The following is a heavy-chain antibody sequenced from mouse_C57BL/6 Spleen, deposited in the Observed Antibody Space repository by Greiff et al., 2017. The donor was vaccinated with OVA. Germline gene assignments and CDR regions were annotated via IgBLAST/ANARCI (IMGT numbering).Heavy chain of an antibody. CDR3: ALLYGNYEGFAY. J-gene: IGHJ3*01. CDR1: GYTFTSYW. D-gene: IGHD2-1*01. CDR2: IHPSDSDT. V-gene: IGHV1-74*01. Sequence: QVHVKQPGAELVKPGASVKVSCKASGYTFTSYWMHWVKQRPGQGLEWIGRIHPSDSDTNYNQKFKGKATLTVDKSSSTAYMQLSSLTSEDSAVYYCALLYGNYEGFAYWGQGTLVTVSA.